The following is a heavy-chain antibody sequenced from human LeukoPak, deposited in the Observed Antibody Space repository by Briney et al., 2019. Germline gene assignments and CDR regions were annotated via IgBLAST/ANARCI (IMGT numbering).Heavy chain of an antibody. CDR1: GFTFSSYW. D-gene: IGHD2-21*02. CDR3: AREQTRGGDLHY. J-gene: IGHJ4*02. V-gene: IGHV3-74*01. CDR2: INSDGSST. Sequence: GRSLRLSCAASGFTFSSYWMHWVRQAPGKGLVLVSRINSDGSSTSYADSVKGRFTISRDNAKNTLYLQMNSLRAEDTAVYYCAREQTRGGDLHYWGQGALVTVSS.